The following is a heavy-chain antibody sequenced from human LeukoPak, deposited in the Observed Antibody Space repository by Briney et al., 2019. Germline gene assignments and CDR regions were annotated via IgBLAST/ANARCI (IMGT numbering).Heavy chain of an antibody. J-gene: IGHJ4*02. CDR2: MNPNSGNT. CDR1: GYTFTSYD. Sequence: ASVKVSCKASGYTFTSYDINWVRQATGQGLEWMGWMNPNSGNTGYAQKFQGRVTMTRNTSISTAYMELSSLRSEDTAVYYCARAPLRRILSGSYLIDYWGQGTLVAVSS. D-gene: IGHD1-26*01. CDR3: ARAPLRRILSGSYLIDY. V-gene: IGHV1-8*01.